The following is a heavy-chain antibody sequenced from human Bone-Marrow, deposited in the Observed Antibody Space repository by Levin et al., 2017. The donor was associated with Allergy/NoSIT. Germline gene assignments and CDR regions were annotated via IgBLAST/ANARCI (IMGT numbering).Heavy chain of an antibody. CDR3: ARDHGDSSDAFAI. V-gene: IGHV4-61*03. CDR2: ISYSGAT. J-gene: IGHJ3*02. D-gene: IGHD4-17*01. Sequence: SQTLSLTCSVSCGSVRGANYYWSWIRQPPGKRLEWIGYISYSGATTYSPSLESRVTISLGASENHFSLRLSSLTAADTAVYYCARDHGDSSDAFAIWGQGTMVTVSS. CDR1: CGSVRGANYY.